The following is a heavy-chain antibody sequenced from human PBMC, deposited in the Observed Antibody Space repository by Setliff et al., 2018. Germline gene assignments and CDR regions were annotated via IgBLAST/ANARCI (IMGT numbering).Heavy chain of an antibody. V-gene: IGHV3-33*08. J-gene: IGHJ4*02. Sequence: GGSLRLSCAASGFTFDDYTMHWVRQAPGKGLEWVAVIWYDGSNKYYADSVKGRFTISRDNSKNTLYLQMNSLRAEDTALYYCARQATDYWGQGTLVTVSS. CDR2: IWYDGSNK. CDR1: GFTFDDYT. CDR3: ARQATDY.